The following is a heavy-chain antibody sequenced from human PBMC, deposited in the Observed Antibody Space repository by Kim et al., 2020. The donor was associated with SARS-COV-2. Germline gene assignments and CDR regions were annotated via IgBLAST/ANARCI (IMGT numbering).Heavy chain of an antibody. D-gene: IGHD6-13*01. CDR1: GFTFSGYA. CDR3: ARPLGGGYISSFDY. Sequence: GGSLRLSCAASGFTFSGYAMHWVRQAPGKGLEWMAVISYDGSNKYYADSVKGRFTISRDNSKSTLYLQMNSLRAEDTAVYYCARPLGGGYISSFDYWGQGTLVTVSS. J-gene: IGHJ4*02. V-gene: IGHV3-30-3*01. CDR2: ISYDGSNK.